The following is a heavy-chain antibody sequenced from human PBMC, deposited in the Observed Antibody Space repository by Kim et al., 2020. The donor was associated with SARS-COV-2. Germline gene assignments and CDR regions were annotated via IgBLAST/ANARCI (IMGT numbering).Heavy chain of an antibody. J-gene: IGHJ4*02. CDR3: ARDRSLKD. CDR1: TITFSNFY. V-gene: IGHV3-11*04. Sequence: GGSLRLSCTDSTITFSNFYMNWIRQAPGRGLEWISHISNTGTTTYYADSVKGRFTISRDNARNSVYLQMNSLRAEDTALYYCARDRSLKDWDQGTLVTVSS. CDR2: ISNTGTTT.